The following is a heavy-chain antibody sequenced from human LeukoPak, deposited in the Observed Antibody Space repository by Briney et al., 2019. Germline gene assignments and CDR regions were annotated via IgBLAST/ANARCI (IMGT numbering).Heavy chain of an antibody. D-gene: IGHD7-27*01. CDR3: ARDSSPSWGYFDY. CDR2: IYHSGST. J-gene: IGHJ4*02. CDR1: GGSISSSYW. Sequence: PSETLSLTCAVSGGSISSSYWWTWVRQPPGKGLEWIGEIYHSGSTNYNPSLKSRVTMSVDTSKNQFSLKLSSVTAADTAVYYCARDSSPSWGYFDYWGQGTLVTVSS. V-gene: IGHV4-4*02.